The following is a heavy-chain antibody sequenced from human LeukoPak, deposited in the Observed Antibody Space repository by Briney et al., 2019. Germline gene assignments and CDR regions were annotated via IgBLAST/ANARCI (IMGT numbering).Heavy chain of an antibody. J-gene: IGHJ4*02. CDR1: GFTFSNYS. D-gene: IGHD3-10*01. V-gene: IGHV3-21*01. Sequence: PGGSLRLSCAASGFTFSNYSMNWARQAPGKGLEWVSSISSRSSYIYYADSVKGRFTISRENAKNSLYLQMNSLTVGDTAVYYCAREDSTRSGVRELDYWGQGILVTVSS. CDR2: ISSRSSYI. CDR3: AREDSTRSGVRELDY.